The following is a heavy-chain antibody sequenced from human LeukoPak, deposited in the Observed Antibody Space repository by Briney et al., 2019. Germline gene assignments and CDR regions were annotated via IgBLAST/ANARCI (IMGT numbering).Heavy chain of an antibody. CDR2: ISPNSGGT. CDR1: GYSFNDYY. J-gene: IGHJ4*02. D-gene: IGHD4-23*01. V-gene: IGHV1-2*02. CDR3: ARNYGGTSKYFDY. Sequence: ASVKVSCKVSGYSFNDYYIHWVRQAPGQGLEWMGWISPNSGGTNYAQNFQGRVAMTRDTSITTAYMELSGLTSDDTALYYCARNYGGTSKYFDYWGQGTLVTVPS.